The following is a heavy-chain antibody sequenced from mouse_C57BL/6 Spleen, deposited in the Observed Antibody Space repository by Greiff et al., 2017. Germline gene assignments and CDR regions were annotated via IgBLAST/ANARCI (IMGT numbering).Heavy chain of an antibody. D-gene: IGHD1-1*01. CDR2: INPSNGGT. CDR1: GYTFTSYW. Sequence: QVQLQQPGTELVKPGASVKLSCKASGYTFTSYWMHWVKQRPGQGLEWIGNINPSNGGTNYNEKFKSKATLTVDKSSSTAYMQLSSLTSADSAVYYCAHYGSSFYAMDYWGQGTSVTVSS. CDR3: AHYGSSFYAMDY. J-gene: IGHJ4*01. V-gene: IGHV1-53*01.